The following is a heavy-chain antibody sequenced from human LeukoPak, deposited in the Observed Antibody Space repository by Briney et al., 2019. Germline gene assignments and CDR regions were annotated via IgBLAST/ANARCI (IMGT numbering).Heavy chain of an antibody. CDR2: IYYSGST. CDR3: AREIAVAGRYYYGMDV. J-gene: IGHJ6*02. CDR1: GGSISSGGYY. V-gene: IGHV4-31*03. Sequence: PSETLSLTCTVSGGSISSGGYYRSWIRQHPGKGLEWIGYIYYSGSTYYNPSLKSRVTISVDTSKNQFSLKLSSVTAADTAVYYCAREIAVAGRYYYGMDVWGQGTTVTVSS. D-gene: IGHD6-19*01.